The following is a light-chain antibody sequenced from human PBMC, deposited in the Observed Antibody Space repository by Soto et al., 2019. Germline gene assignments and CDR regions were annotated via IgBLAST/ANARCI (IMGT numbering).Light chain of an antibody. CDR3: WSYDGSYTWV. V-gene: IGLV2-11*01. CDR2: GVT. Sequence: QSALTQPPSVSGSPGQSVTISCTGTSSNIGAYYYVSWYQQHPGTAPKLLIYGVTKRSSGVPDRFSGAKSGTSASLAISGLQAEDEADYYCWSYDGSYTWVFGGGTKLTVL. J-gene: IGLJ3*02. CDR1: SSNIGAYYY.